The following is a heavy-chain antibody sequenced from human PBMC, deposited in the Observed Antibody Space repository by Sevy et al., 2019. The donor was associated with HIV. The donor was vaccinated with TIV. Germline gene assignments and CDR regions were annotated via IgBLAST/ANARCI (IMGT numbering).Heavy chain of an antibody. D-gene: IGHD3-22*01. CDR2: ISWSSGTI. CDR3: VKDMGDYYDSYGFKMFDF. Sequence: GGSLRLSCAASGFGFDDYAMHWVRQTPGKGLEWVSGISWSSGTIRYADFVMARFTVSRDNAKNSLYLQMNSLRDEDTALYYCVKDMGDYYDSYGFKMFDFWGQGTLVTVSS. CDR1: GFGFDDYA. J-gene: IGHJ4*02. V-gene: IGHV3-9*01.